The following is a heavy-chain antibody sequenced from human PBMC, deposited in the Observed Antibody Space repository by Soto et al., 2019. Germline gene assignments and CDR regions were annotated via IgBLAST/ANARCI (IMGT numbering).Heavy chain of an antibody. CDR3: ARDRNYYDSSVSGMDV. D-gene: IGHD3-22*01. V-gene: IGHV1-46*01. J-gene: IGHJ6*02. CDR1: GYTFTSYY. Sequence: ASVKVSCKASGYTFTSYYMHWVRQAPGQGLEWMGIINPSGGSTSYAQKFQGRVTMTRDTSTSTVYMELSSLRSEDTAVYYCARDRNYYDSSVSGMDVWGQGTTVTVSS. CDR2: INPSGGST.